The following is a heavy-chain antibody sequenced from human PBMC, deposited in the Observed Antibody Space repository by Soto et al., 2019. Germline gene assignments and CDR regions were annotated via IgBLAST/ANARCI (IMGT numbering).Heavy chain of an antibody. CDR2: ISASRTTI. CDR1: GFTFTDYS. D-gene: IGHD1-26*01. J-gene: IGHJ6*02. Sequence: EGQLVESGGGLVQPGGSLRLSCTVAGFTFTDYSLNWVRQAPGKGLEWLSYISASRTTIYYAGSVRGGFTVSRDNAKNSLYLQMNSLRDEDTAVYYCARDGRRGYDLDVWGQGTMVTVSS. CDR3: ARDGRRGYDLDV. V-gene: IGHV3-48*02.